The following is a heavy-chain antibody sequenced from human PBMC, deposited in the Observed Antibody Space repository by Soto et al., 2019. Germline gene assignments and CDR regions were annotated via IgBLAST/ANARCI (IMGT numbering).Heavy chain of an antibody. D-gene: IGHD3-22*01. CDR3: TTAYYYDSSGYEGPSDY. Sequence: EVQLVESGGGLVKPGGSLRLSCAASGFTFSNAWMNWVRQAPGKGLEWVGRIKSKTDGGTTDYAAPVKGRFTTSRDDSKNTLYLQMNSLKTEDTAVYYCTTAYYYDSSGYEGPSDYWGQGTLVTVSS. J-gene: IGHJ4*02. CDR1: GFTFSNAW. V-gene: IGHV3-15*07. CDR2: IKSKTDGGTT.